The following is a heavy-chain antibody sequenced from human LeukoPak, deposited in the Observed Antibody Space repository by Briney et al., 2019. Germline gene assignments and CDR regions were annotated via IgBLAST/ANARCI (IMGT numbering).Heavy chain of an antibody. J-gene: IGHJ4*02. V-gene: IGHV3-33*01. CDR2: IWYDGSNK. Sequence: PGGSLRLSCAASGFTFSSYGMRWVRQAPGKGLEWVAVIWYDGSNKYYADSVKGRFTISRDNSKNTLYLQMNSLRAEDTAVYYCARDGGYSSSWLDYWGQGTLVTVSS. D-gene: IGHD6-13*01. CDR1: GFTFSSYG. CDR3: ARDGGYSSSWLDY.